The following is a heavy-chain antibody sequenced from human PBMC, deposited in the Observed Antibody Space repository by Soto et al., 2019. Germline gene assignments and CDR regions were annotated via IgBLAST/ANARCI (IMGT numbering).Heavy chain of an antibody. J-gene: IGHJ4*02. CDR1: GYTFTSYG. CDR2: ISAYNGNT. Sequence: ASVKVSCKASGYTFTSYGISWVRQAPGQGLEWMGWISAYNGNTNYAQKLQGRVTMTTDTSTSTAYMELRSLRSDDTAVYYWARGLLAYCGGDCQFPDYCGQGTLVTVSS. V-gene: IGHV1-18*01. D-gene: IGHD2-21*02. CDR3: ARGLLAYCGGDCQFPDY.